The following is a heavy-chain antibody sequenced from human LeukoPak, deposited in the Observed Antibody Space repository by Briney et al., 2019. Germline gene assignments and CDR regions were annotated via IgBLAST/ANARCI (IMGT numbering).Heavy chain of an antibody. J-gene: IGHJ4*02. V-gene: IGHV3-21*04. Sequence: GGSLRLSCAASGFTFSSYSMNWVRQAPGKGLEWVSSISSSSSYIYYADSVKGRFTISRDNAKNTLYLQMNSLGVEDTAVYYCAAGTAADFWGQGTLVSVSS. CDR1: GFTFSSYS. CDR3: AAGTAADF. D-gene: IGHD6-13*01. CDR2: ISSSSSYI.